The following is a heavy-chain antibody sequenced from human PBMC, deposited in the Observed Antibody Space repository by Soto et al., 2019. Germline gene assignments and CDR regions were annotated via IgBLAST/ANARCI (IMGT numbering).Heavy chain of an antibody. J-gene: IGHJ4*02. Sequence: EVHLVESGGGLVKPAGSLRVSCAASGLNFSTYSMSWFRQAPGKGLEWVSSISNTATYIYYADSVKGRFTTSRDNAKNSLYLQMKSMTVEDTAVYYCASVPSGYIGYFKKWGQGILVTVSS. CDR3: ASVPSGYIGYFKK. CDR1: GLNFSTYS. V-gene: IGHV3-21*01. D-gene: IGHD3-22*01. CDR2: ISNTATYI.